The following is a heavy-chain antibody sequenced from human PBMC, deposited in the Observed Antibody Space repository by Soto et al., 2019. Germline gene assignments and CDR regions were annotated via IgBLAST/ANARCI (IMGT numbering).Heavy chain of an antibody. D-gene: IGHD3-22*01. CDR2: ISAYNGNT. CDR1: GYTFTSYG. J-gene: IGHJ4*02. V-gene: IGHV1-18*01. Sequence: EASVKVSCKASGYTFTSYGISWVRQAPGQGLEWMGWISAYNGNTNYAQKLQGRVTMTTDTSTSTAYMELRSLRSDDTAVYYCARAPQYYYDSSGYYEFDYWGQGTLVTVSS. CDR3: ARAPQYYYDSSGYYEFDY.